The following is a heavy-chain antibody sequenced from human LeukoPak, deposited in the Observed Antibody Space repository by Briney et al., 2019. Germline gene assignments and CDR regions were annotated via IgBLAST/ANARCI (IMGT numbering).Heavy chain of an antibody. CDR1: GFTFSRYW. CDR3: ASGHYCSGGGCRDY. D-gene: IGHD2-15*01. Sequence: GGSLRLSCAASGFTFSRYWMHCVRESPGKGLVCVSRIITEGSSTSYADSVKGRFTISRDNAKNTLYLQMNSLRAEDTAVCYCASGHYCSGGGCRDYWGQGTLVTVSS. J-gene: IGHJ4*02. CDR2: IITEGSST. V-gene: IGHV3-74*01.